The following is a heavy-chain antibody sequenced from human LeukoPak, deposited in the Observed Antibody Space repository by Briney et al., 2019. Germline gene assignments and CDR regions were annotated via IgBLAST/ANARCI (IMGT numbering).Heavy chain of an antibody. V-gene: IGHV3-53*01. Sequence: GGSLRLSCAASGFTVSSNYMSWVRQAPGKGLEWVSVIYSGGSTYYADSVKGRFTISRDNSKNTLYLQMNSLRAEDTAVYYCARDMCSSTSCYDYWGQGTLVTVSS. CDR1: GFTVSSNY. D-gene: IGHD2-2*01. CDR3: ARDMCSSTSCYDY. J-gene: IGHJ4*02. CDR2: IYSGGST.